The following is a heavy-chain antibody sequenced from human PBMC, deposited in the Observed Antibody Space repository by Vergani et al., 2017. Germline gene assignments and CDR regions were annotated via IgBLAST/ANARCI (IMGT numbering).Heavy chain of an antibody. V-gene: IGHV4-61*02. CDR1: GGSISSGSYY. J-gene: IGHJ6*02. CDR3: ARDTTPPSGDSYGYGGYYYYGMGV. CDR2: IYTSGST. D-gene: IGHD5-18*01. Sequence: QVQLQESGPGLVKPSQTLSLTCTVSGGSISSGSYYWSWIRQPAGKGLEWIGRIYTSGSTNYNPSLKSRVTISVDTSKNQFSLKLSSVTAADTAVYYCARDTTPPSGDSYGYGGYYYYGMGVWGQGP.